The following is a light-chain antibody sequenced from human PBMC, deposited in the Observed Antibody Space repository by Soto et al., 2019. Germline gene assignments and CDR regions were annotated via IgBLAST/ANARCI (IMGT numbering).Light chain of an antibody. J-gene: IGKJ4*01. CDR2: AAS. Sequence: DVKMSQSASALSGSVGDRVTITCRASQGIGSYLAWYQQKPGKAPRLLIYAASTLQSGVPSRFSGSGSDTEFTLTISSLQPEDFATYYCQQLNNYPLTFGGGTKVDI. CDR1: QGIGSY. CDR3: QQLNNYPLT. V-gene: IGKV1-9*01.